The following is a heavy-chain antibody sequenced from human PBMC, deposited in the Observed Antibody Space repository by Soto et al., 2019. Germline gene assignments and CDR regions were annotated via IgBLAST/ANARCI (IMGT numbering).Heavy chain of an antibody. CDR1: GYTFTSYG. Sequence: ASVKVSFKASGYTFTSYGISWVRQAPGQGLEWMGWISAYNGNTNYAQKFQGRVTITTDTSASTAYMELSSLRSEDTAVYYCARAREAWNWFDPWGQGTLVTVSS. J-gene: IGHJ5*02. CDR3: ARAREAWNWFDP. CDR2: ISAYNGNT. D-gene: IGHD2-21*01. V-gene: IGHV1-18*01.